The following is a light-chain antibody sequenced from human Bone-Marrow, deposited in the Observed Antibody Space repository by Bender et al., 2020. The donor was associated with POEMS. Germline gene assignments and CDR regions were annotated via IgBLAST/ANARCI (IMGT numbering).Light chain of an antibody. J-gene: IGLJ3*02. Sequence: LTQPPSVSGSPGQSVTISCTGTSSDVGLYNRVSWYQQAPGTAPKLIIYEVNNRPSGVPDRFSASKSGNTASLAITGLQAEDEGDYYCQSYDNSLGGWVFGGGTKLTVL. CDR3: QSYDNSLGGWV. V-gene: IGLV2-18*02. CDR1: SSDVGLYNR. CDR2: EVN.